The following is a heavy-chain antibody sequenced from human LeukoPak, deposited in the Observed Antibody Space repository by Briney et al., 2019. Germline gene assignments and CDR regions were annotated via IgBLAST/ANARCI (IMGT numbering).Heavy chain of an antibody. D-gene: IGHD5-12*01. CDR3: AGGDSGYVGY. CDR1: GGSISSGDYY. J-gene: IGHJ4*02. Sequence: SETLSLTCTVSGGSISSGDYYWSWIRQPPGKGLEWIGYIYYSGSTYYNPSLKSRVIISVDTSKNQFSLKLSSVTAADTAVYYCAGGDSGYVGYWGQGTLVTVSS. V-gene: IGHV4-30-4*01. CDR2: IYYSGST.